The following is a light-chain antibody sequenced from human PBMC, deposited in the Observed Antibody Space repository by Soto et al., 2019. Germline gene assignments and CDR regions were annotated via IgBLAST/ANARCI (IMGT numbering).Light chain of an antibody. CDR1: LTMNNN. CDR3: HQYNERPPWT. J-gene: IGKJ1*01. V-gene: IGKV3-15*01. CDR2: GAS. Sequence: EIVMTQSPATLSVSPGESVTLSCRASLTMNNNIAWYQHKPGQAPRLLIFGASSRATGVPGRFSGSGFGTEFTLSISSLQSAEFAVYYGHQYNERPPWTCGQGTTVEMK.